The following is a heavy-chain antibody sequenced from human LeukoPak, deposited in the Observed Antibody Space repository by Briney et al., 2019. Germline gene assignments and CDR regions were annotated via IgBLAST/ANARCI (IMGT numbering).Heavy chain of an antibody. D-gene: IGHD6-13*01. Sequence: GSSVKVSCKSSVGTFSSYAISWVRQAPGQGLEWMGGIIPIFGTANYAQKFQGRVTITTDESTSTAYMELSSLRSEDTAVYYCARLGMAGAAAGLDPWGQGTLVTVSS. CDR1: VGTFSSYA. CDR3: ARLGMAGAAAGLDP. V-gene: IGHV1-69*05. J-gene: IGHJ5*02. CDR2: IIPIFGTA.